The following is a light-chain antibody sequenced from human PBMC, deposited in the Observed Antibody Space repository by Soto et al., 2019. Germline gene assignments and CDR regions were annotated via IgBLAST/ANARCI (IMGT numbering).Light chain of an antibody. CDR3: QQSYSTHWT. CDR2: AAS. Sequence: DIQMTQSPSSLSASVGDRVTITCRASQSISSYLNWYQQKPGKAPKLLIYAASSLQSGVPSRFSGSGSGTDITLTISTLQPEDFATYYCQQSYSTHWTFGQETKVEIK. CDR1: QSISSY. V-gene: IGKV1-39*01. J-gene: IGKJ1*01.